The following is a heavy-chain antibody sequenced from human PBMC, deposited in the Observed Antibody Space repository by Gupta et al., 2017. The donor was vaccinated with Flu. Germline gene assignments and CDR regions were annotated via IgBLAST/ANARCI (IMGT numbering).Heavy chain of an antibody. Sequence: QVQLVQSGAEVKKPGSSVKVSCKASGGTFSSYAISWVRQAPGQGLEWMGGIIPIFGTANYAQKFQGRVTITADKSTSTAYMELSSLRSEDTAVYYCARRGYCTNGVCYTSKGGWFDPWGQGTLVTVPS. CDR3: ARRGYCTNGVCYTSKGGWFDP. J-gene: IGHJ5*02. CDR1: GGTFSSYA. CDR2: IIPIFGTA. V-gene: IGHV1-69*06. D-gene: IGHD2-8*01.